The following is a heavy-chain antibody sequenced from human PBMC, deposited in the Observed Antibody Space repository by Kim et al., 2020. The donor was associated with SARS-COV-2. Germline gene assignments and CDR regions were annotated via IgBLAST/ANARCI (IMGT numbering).Heavy chain of an antibody. J-gene: IGHJ6*02. CDR3: ARDCTNGVCYSKTNYGMDV. CDR1: GYTFTSYG. Sequence: ASVKVSCKASGYTFTSYGISWVRQAPGQGLEWMGWISAYNGNTNYAQKLQGRVTMTTDTSTSTAYMELRSLRSDDTAVYYCARDCTNGVCYSKTNYGMDVWGQGTTVTVSS. CDR2: ISAYNGNT. D-gene: IGHD2-8*01. V-gene: IGHV1-18*01.